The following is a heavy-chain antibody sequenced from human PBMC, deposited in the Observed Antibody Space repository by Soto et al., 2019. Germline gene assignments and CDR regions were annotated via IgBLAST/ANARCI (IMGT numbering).Heavy chain of an antibody. CDR1: GFTFSRYW. D-gene: IGHD6-19*01. CDR2: ISYDGSNK. J-gene: IGHJ4*02. V-gene: IGHV3-30*03. Sequence: VGSLRLSCVASGFTFSRYWMTWVRQAPGKGLEWVAVISYDGSNKYYADSVKGRFTISRDNSKNTLYLQMNSLRAEDTAVYYCAIYSSGWYPLDYWGQGTLVTVSS. CDR3: AIYSSGWYPLDY.